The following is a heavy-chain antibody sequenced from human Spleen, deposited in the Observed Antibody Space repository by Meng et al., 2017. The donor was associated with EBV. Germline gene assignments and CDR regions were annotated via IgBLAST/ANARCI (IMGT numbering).Heavy chain of an antibody. CDR2: IYYSGST. CDR1: GDSVSSHNYY. D-gene: IGHD3-16*01. Sequence: HVPLLEWGRGLWKHSVTLLCDGTVPGDSVSSHNYYWGWSRQPPGKGLEWIGYIYYSGSTNYNPSLKSRVTISVDTSKNEFSLKLSSVTAADTAVYYCATCGGFDYWGQGTLVTVSS. V-gene: IGHV4-61*01. J-gene: IGHJ4*02. CDR3: ATCGGFDY.